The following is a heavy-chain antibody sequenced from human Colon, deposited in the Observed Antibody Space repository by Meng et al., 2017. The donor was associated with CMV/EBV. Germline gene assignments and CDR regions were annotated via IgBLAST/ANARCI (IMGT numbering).Heavy chain of an antibody. Sequence: RASEYTYTTNAVPWVRPATRQGPEWIGITFHSNSVANTAQTVQVRITITRDTSTASLFLNMISLEFTDTALCSCAKEIAGWTYLDSWGQGTLVTVSS. CDR1: EYTYTTNA. J-gene: IGHJ4*02. CDR3: AKEIAGWTYLDS. D-gene: IGHD5-12*01. V-gene: IGHV1-46*01. CDR2: TFHSNSVA.